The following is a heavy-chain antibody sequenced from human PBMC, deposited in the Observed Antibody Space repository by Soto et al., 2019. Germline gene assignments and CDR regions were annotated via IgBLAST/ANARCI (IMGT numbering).Heavy chain of an antibody. CDR1: GFTFSSYS. CDR3: AIGPTVRVHDDFNC. Sequence: GGSLRLSCAASGFTFSSYSMHWVRQAPGKGLEWVAAMSYDVNSKYLADSVKGRFTISRDNSKNKLSLQMNSLGAEDSAAYYCAIGPTVRVHDDFNCWGQGTLVTVTS. D-gene: IGHD3-3*01. CDR2: MSYDVNSK. J-gene: IGHJ4*02. V-gene: IGHV3-30-3*01.